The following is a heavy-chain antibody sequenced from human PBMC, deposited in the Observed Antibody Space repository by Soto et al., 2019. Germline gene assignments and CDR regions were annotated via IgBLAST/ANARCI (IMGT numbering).Heavy chain of an antibody. Sequence: GGSLRLSSAASGFTFSSSWMSWVRQAPGKGLEWVANIKQDGSEKYYVDSVKGRFTISRDNAKNSLYLQMNSLRAEDTAVYYCAREWEGYCSSTSCFQGAFDIWGQGTMVTVSS. CDR3: AREWEGYCSSTSCFQGAFDI. J-gene: IGHJ3*02. CDR2: IKQDGSEK. CDR1: GFTFSSSW. D-gene: IGHD2-2*01. V-gene: IGHV3-7*01.